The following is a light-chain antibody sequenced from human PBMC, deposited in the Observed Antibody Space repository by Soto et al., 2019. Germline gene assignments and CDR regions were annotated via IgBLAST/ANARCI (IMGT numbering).Light chain of an antibody. CDR2: DVS. Sequence: QSALTQPRSVSGSPGQSITISCTGTSSDVGGYNYVSWYRQHPGKAPKLMIYDVSKRPSGVPDRFSGSKSGNTAALTISGLQAEDESDYYCCSYAGSYTHYGFGTGTKGTVL. V-gene: IGLV2-11*01. J-gene: IGLJ1*01. CDR3: CSYAGSYTHYG. CDR1: SSDVGGYNY.